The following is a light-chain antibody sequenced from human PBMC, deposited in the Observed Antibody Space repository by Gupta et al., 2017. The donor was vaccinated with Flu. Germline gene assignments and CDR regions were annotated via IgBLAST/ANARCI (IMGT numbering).Light chain of an antibody. CDR2: KDS. CDR3: QSADSSGTYV. CDR1: ALPKQY. V-gene: IGLV3-25*02. J-gene: IGLJ1*01. Sequence: SYELTQPPSVSVSPGQTARITCSGDALPKQYAYWYQQKPGQAPVLVIYKDSERPSGIPERFSGSSSGTTVTLTXSXVQAEDXADYYCQSADSSGTYVFGTRTKVTVL.